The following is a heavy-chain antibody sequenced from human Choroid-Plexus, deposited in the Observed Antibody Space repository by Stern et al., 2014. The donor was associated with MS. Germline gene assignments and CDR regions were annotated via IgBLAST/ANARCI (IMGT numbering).Heavy chain of an antibody. Sequence: DQLVESGGGVVKPGRPLSLSCVASGFTFGSCAMHWVRQAPGKGLEWGAGVSYDGSNKYYADSVKGRFTISRDNSQNTLYMQMSSLRPEDTAVYYCAKDRQYLTYFFDHWGQGSLVTVSS. V-gene: IGHV3-30*18. CDR2: VSYDGSNK. CDR3: AKDRQYLTYFFDH. J-gene: IGHJ5*02. CDR1: GFTFGSCA. D-gene: IGHD2/OR15-2a*01.